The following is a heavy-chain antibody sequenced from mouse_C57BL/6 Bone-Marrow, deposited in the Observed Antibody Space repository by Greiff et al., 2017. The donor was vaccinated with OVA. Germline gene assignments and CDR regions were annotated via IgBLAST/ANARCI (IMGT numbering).Heavy chain of an antibody. V-gene: IGHV3-6*01. CDR2: ISYDGSN. CDR3: AREGIYYDYDAYFDY. CDR1: GYSITSGYY. Sequence: VQLQQSGPGLVKPSQSLSLTCSVTGYSITSGYYWNWIRQFPGNKLEWMGYISYDGSNNYNPSLKNRISITRDTSKNQFFLKLNSVTTEDTATYYCAREGIYYDYDAYFDYWGQGTTLTVSS. D-gene: IGHD2-4*01. J-gene: IGHJ2*01.